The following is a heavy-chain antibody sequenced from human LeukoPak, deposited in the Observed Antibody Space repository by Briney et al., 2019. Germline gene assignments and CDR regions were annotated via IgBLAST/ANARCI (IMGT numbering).Heavy chain of an antibody. J-gene: IGHJ4*02. D-gene: IGHD3-22*01. CDR3: AEDLSPYYYDSTGY. Sequence: GGSLRLSCAASGFTFSSYAMSWVRQAPGKGLDWVSAISGSGGSTYYADSVKGRFTISRDNSKNTLYLQMNSLRAEDTAVYYCAEDLSPYYYDSTGYWGQGTLVTVSS. CDR1: GFTFSSYA. V-gene: IGHV3-23*01. CDR2: ISGSGGST.